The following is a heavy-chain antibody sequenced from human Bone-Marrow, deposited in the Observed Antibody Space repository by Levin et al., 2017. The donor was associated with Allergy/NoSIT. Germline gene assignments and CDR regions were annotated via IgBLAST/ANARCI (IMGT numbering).Heavy chain of an antibody. CDR2: MHHSGNT. Sequence: SQTLSLPCAVSGGSVNSGGYSWGWIRQPPGKGLEWIGYMHHSGNTYYNPSLKSRVTISVDRSKNQFSLRLNSVTAADTAVYYCARVRSRETTTTTFFRGRFQYYMDVWGKGTTVTVSS. J-gene: IGHJ6*03. D-gene: IGHD4-11*01. CDR3: ARVRSRETTTTTFFRGRFQYYMDV. CDR1: GGSVNSGGYS. V-gene: IGHV4-30-2*01.